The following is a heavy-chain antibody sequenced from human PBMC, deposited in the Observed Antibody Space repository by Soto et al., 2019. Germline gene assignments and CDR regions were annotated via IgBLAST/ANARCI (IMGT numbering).Heavy chain of an antibody. V-gene: IGHV1-3*05. CDR3: AGAWVVVTAPDY. D-gene: IGHD2-21*02. J-gene: IGHJ4*02. CDR2: INAGNGNK. CDR1: GYTFTSYA. Sequence: QVQLVQSGAEEKKPGASVKVSCKASGYTFTSYAMHWVRQAPGQRLEWMGWINAGNGNKKYSQTFQGRVTITRDTSASSAYMELSSLRSEDTAVYYCAGAWVVVTAPDYWGQGTLVTVSS.